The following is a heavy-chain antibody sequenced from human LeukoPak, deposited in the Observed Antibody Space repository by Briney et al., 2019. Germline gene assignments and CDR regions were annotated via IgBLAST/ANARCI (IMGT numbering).Heavy chain of an antibody. D-gene: IGHD2-21*02. Sequence: PGGSLRLSCAASGFTLRTYGMHWVRQAPGKGLEWVAVIWFDGTNKYYGDSVEGRFTISRDNSKNTLYLQMNSLRAEDTAVYYCVRVLAAPGDDYFYGLDVWGQGTTVTVSS. J-gene: IGHJ6*02. CDR1: GFTLRTYG. V-gene: IGHV3-33*01. CDR3: VRVLAAPGDDYFYGLDV. CDR2: IWFDGTNK.